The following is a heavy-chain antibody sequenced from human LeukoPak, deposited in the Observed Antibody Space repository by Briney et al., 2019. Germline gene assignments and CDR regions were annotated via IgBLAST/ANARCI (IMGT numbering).Heavy chain of an antibody. CDR3: AKFKGHYYYDSSGYCDN. J-gene: IGHJ4*02. CDR2: ISAADGDNT. D-gene: IGHD3-22*01. Sequence: GGSLRLSCAASGFTFRNYAMGWVRQAPGKGLELVSVISAADGDNTYYADSVKGRFSISRDNSNYTLHLQMNSLRAEDTAVFYCAKFKGHYYYDSSGYCDNWGQGALVTVSS. V-gene: IGHV3-23*01. CDR1: GFTFRNYA.